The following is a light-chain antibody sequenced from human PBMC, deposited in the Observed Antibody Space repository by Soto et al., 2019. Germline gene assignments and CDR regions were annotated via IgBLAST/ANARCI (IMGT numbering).Light chain of an antibody. V-gene: IGKV1-5*03. CDR2: KAS. J-gene: IGKJ1*01. Sequence: DIQITQSPSTLSVSVVDISTFTFLASQTISSWLAWYQQKPGKAPKLLIYKASTLKSGVPSRFSGSGSGTEFTLTISSLQPDDFATYYCQHYNSYSEAFGQGTKVDIK. CDR1: QTISSW. CDR3: QHYNSYSEA.